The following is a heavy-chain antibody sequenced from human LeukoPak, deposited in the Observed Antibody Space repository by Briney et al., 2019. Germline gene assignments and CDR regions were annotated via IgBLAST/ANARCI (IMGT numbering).Heavy chain of an antibody. J-gene: IGHJ5*02. CDR3: ARRRKDLNWFDP. CDR2: INYSGRT. CDR1: GGSISSSSYY. Sequence: SETLSLTCTVSGGSISSSSYYWGWIRQPPGKGLEWIALINYSGRTFYNPSLRSRVTISVDMSKNQFSLNLNSVTAADTAVYYCARRRKDLNWFDPWGQGTLVTVSS. V-gene: IGHV4-39*01.